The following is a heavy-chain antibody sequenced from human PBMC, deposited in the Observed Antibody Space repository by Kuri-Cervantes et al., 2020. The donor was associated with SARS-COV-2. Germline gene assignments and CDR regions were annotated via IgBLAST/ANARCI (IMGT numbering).Heavy chain of an antibody. V-gene: IGHV1-69*05. J-gene: IGHJ3*02. CDR2: IIPIFGTA. CDR3: ARDLLYELERRKNPDAFDI. Sequence: SVKVSCKASGGTFSSYTISWVRQAPGQGLEWMGGIIPIFGTANYAQKLLGRVTMTTNTSTSTAYMELRSLRSDDTAVYYCARDLLYELERRKNPDAFDIWGQGTMVTVSS. D-gene: IGHD1-1*01. CDR1: GGTFSSYT.